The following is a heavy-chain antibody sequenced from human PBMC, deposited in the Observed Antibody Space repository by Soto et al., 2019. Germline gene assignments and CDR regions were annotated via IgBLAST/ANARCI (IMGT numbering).Heavy chain of an antibody. CDR2: ISSNSVTI. CDR1: GFYFDMYS. D-gene: IGHD1-26*01. Sequence: GSLSLSCAASGFYFDMYSMNWVRQAPGKGLEWVSYISSNSVTIFDTDSGRGRFTISRDNAKNSLYLQMNSLRDEDTAVYYCAREDILGTRSFDYWGQGTLVTVSS. J-gene: IGHJ4*02. CDR3: AREDILGTRSFDY. V-gene: IGHV3-48*02.